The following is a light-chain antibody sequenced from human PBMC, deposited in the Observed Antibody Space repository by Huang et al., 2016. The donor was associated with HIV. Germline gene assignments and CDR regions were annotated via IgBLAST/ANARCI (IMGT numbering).Light chain of an antibody. CDR3: QQCGGPTWT. CDR1: QFVANAY. CDR2: GAS. Sequence: EIVLTQSPGTLSLSPGDRATLSCRASQFVANAYVAWYQHKPGQSPRLLIYGASMRASGIPDRFSGSGFGTDFTLTISRLEPDDFAVYFCQQCGGPTWTFGQGTKVEIK. J-gene: IGKJ1*01. V-gene: IGKV3-20*01.